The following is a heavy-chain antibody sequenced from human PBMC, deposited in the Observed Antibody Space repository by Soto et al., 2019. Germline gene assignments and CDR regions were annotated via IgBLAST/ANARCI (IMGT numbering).Heavy chain of an antibody. Sequence: EVQLLESGGGLVQPGGSLRLSCAPSGFTFSSYAMSWVRQAPGKGLEWVSAISGSGGSTNYADSLKDRFTISRDNSKNTLYLYMNSLRAEDTAVYYCVKVVHPSGSYSSEGFDYWGRGTLVTVSS. V-gene: IGHV3-23*01. D-gene: IGHD1-26*01. CDR3: VKVVHPSGSYSSEGFDY. J-gene: IGHJ4*01. CDR1: GFTFSSYA. CDR2: ISGSGGST.